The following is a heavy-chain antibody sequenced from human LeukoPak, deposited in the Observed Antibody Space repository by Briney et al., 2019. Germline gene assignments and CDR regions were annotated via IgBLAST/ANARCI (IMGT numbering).Heavy chain of an antibody. V-gene: IGHV3-74*01. CDR2: INSDGSST. D-gene: IGHD6-13*01. Sequence: PGGSLRLSCAASGFTFSSYWMHWVRQAPGKGLVWVSRINSDGSSTSYADSVKGRFTISRGNAKNTLYLQMNSLRAEDTAVYYCARDGYSSSWYDYWGQGTLVTVSS. CDR1: GFTFSSYW. CDR3: ARDGYSSSWYDY. J-gene: IGHJ4*02.